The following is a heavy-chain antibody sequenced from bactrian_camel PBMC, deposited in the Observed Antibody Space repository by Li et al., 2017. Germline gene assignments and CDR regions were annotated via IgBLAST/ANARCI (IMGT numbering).Heavy chain of an antibody. CDR2: ITPRGT. D-gene: IGHD8*01. V-gene: IGHV3S60*01. J-gene: IGHJ4*01. CDR3: AADPRVHPQRRDGVWDWTPFGVPN. CDR1: GLNIDESD. Sequence: HVQLVESGGGSVQAGGSRRLSCTASGLNIDESDMSWYRQNPGNECELVSSITPRGTIYADSVRGRFTLSRDNAKNTLDLQMNDLTSGDTAMYYCAADPRVHPQRRDGVWDWTPFGVPNWGQGTQVTVS.